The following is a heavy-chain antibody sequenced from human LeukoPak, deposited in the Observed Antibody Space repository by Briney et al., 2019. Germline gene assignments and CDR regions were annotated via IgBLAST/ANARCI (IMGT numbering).Heavy chain of an antibody. J-gene: IGHJ4*02. Sequence: GASVKVSCKASGYTFTSYAMHWVRQAPGQRLEWMGWINAGNGNTKYSQKFQGRVTITRDTSASTAYMELSSLRSEDTAVYYCARGPAMVRGVITPFDYWGQGTLVTVSS. CDR3: ARGPAMVRGVITPFDY. D-gene: IGHD3-10*01. CDR1: GYTFTSYA. CDR2: INAGNGNT. V-gene: IGHV1-3*01.